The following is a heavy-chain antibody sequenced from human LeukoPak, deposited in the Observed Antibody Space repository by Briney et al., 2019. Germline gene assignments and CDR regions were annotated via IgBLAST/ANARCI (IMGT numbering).Heavy chain of an antibody. Sequence: SETLSPTCTVSGGSISSSRYYWGYIRQPPGKGLEWLGSIYYTGSTYYNPSLKSRVTVSVDTSKNQFSLKLSSVTAADTAVYYCARHPRRITASYYYGMDVWGQGTTVTVSS. CDR2: IYYTGST. CDR1: GGSISSSRYY. D-gene: IGHD6-13*01. V-gene: IGHV4-39*01. CDR3: ARHPRRITASYYYGMDV. J-gene: IGHJ6*02.